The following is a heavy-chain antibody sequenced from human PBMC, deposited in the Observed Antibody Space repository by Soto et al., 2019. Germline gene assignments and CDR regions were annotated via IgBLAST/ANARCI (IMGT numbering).Heavy chain of an antibody. D-gene: IGHD3-3*01. V-gene: IGHV6-1*01. Sequence: SQTLSLTCAISGDSVSSNSAAWNWIRQSPSRGLEWLGRTYYRSKWYNDYAVSVKSRVTFNPDTSKNQFSLQLNSVTPEDTAVYYCASGITIFGVANVYYYYYMDVWGKGTTVTVSS. CDR1: GDSVSSNSAA. CDR3: ASGITIFGVANVYYYYYMDV. J-gene: IGHJ6*03. CDR2: TYYRSKWYN.